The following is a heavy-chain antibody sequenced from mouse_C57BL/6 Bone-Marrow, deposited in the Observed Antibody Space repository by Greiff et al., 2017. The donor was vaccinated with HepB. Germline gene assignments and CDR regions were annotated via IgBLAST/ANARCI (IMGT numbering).Heavy chain of an antibody. D-gene: IGHD2-3*01. Sequence: QVQLQQPGTELVKPGASVKLSCKASGYTFTSYWMHWVKQRPGQGLEWIGNINPSNGGTNYNEKFKSKATLTVDKSSSTAYMQLSSLTSEDSAVYYFARMGGGYWAWFAYWGQGTLVTVSA. CDR1: GYTFTSYW. CDR2: INPSNGGT. V-gene: IGHV1-53*01. CDR3: ARMGGGYWAWFAY. J-gene: IGHJ3*01.